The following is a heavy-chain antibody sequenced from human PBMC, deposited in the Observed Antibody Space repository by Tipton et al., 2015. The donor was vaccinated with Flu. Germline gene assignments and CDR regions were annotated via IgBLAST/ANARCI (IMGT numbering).Heavy chain of an antibody. J-gene: IGHJ6*03. CDR1: GFTFSSYW. D-gene: IGHD4-17*01. CDR3: ARVKVYTVTYYYYMDV. V-gene: IGHV3-7*03. CDR2: IKQDGSEK. Sequence: SLRLSCAASGFTFSSYWMSWVRQAPGKGLEWVANIKQDGSEKYYVDSVKGRFTISRDNAKNSLYLQMNSLRAEDMAVYYCARVKVYTVTYYYYMDVWGKGTTVTVSS.